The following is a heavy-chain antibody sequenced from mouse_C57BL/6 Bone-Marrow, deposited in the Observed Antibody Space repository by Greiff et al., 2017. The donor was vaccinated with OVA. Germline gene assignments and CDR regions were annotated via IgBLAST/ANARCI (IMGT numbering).Heavy chain of an antibody. CDR3: ASAILRGSSYVFDY. J-gene: IGHJ2*01. CDR2: IDPSDSYT. Sequence: QVQLQQPGAELVMPGASVKLSCKASGYTFTSYWMHWVKQRPGQGLEWIGEIDPSDSYTNYNQKFKGKSTLTVDKSSSTAYMQLSSLTSEDSAVYYCASAILRGSSYVFDYWGQGTTLTVSS. CDR1: GYTFTSYW. D-gene: IGHD1-1*01. V-gene: IGHV1-69*01.